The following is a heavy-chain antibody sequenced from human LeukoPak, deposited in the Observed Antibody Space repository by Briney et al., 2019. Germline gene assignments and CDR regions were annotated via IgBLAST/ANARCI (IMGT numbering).Heavy chain of an antibody. CDR1: GGTFSSYA. Sequence: ASVKVSCKASGGTFSSYAISWVRQAPGQGLEWMGGIIPIFGTANYAQKFQGRVTITTDESTSTAYMELSSLRSEDTAVYYCASSFSPFGVVNGPFGYWGQGTLVTVSS. CDR3: ASSFSPFGVVNGPFGY. D-gene: IGHD3-3*01. CDR2: IIPIFGTA. V-gene: IGHV1-69*05. J-gene: IGHJ4*02.